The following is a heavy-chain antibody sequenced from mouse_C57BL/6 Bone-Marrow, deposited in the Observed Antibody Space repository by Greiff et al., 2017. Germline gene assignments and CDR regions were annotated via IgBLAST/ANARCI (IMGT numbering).Heavy chain of an antibody. Sequence: QVQLQQPGAELVKPGASVKLSCKASGYTFTSYWMKWVKQRPGQGLEWIGEIDPSDSYTNYNQKFKGKATLTVDTSSSTAYMQLSSLTSEDSAVYYCARRPGRFVYWGQGTLVTVSA. V-gene: IGHV1-50*01. CDR3: ARRPGRFVY. CDR2: IDPSDSYT. J-gene: IGHJ3*01. CDR1: GYTFTSYW. D-gene: IGHD3-3*01.